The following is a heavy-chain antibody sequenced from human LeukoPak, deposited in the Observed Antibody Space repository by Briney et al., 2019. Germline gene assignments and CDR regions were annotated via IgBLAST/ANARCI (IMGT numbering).Heavy chain of an antibody. CDR1: GYTFTRYG. CDR2: IIPIFGTP. D-gene: IGHD4-17*01. V-gene: IGHV1-69*13. CDR3: ARVWRIDQTTVTTVFVDAFDI. Sequence: SVKVSCKASGYTFTRYGISWVRQAPGQGLEWMGGIIPIFGTPDSPQKFQGRVTITADESTNTAYMELTSLTSEDTAVYYCARVWRIDQTTVTTVFVDAFDIWGQGTMVTVSS. J-gene: IGHJ3*02.